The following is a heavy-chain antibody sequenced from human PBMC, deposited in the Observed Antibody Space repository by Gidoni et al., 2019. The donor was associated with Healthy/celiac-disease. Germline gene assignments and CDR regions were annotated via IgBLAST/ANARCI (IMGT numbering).Heavy chain of an antibody. CDR3: AHSLRLGELYPDAFDI. V-gene: IGHV2-5*01. CDR1: GFSLSTSGVG. J-gene: IGHJ3*02. Sequence: QITLKESGPTLVKPTQTLTLTCTFSGFSLSTSGVGVGWIRQPPGKALEWLALIYWNDDKRYSPSLKSRLTITKDTSKNQVVLTMTNMDPVDTATYYCAHSLRLGELYPDAFDIWGQGTMVTVSS. CDR2: IYWNDDK. D-gene: IGHD3-16*01.